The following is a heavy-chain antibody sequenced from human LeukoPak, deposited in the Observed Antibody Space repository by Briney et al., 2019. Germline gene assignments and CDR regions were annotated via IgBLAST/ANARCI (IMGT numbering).Heavy chain of an antibody. J-gene: IGHJ4*02. CDR1: GFTFSSYA. CDR2: ISGSGGST. V-gene: IGHV3-23*01. CDR3: AKGPGGELTGYYTPYFDY. D-gene: IGHD3-9*01. Sequence: GGSLRLSCAASGFTFSSYAMSWVRQAPGKGLEWVSAISGSGGSTYYADSVKGRFTISRDNSKNTLYLQMNSLRAEDTAVYYCAKGPGGELTGYYTPYFDYWGQGTLVTVSS.